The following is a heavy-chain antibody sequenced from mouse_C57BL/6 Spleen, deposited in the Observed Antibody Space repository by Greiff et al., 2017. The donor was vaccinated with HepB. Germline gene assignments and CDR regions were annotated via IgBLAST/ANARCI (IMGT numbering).Heavy chain of an antibody. D-gene: IGHD2-4*01. Sequence: ESGAELVKPGASVKISCKASGYAFSSYWMNWVKQRPGKGLEWIGQIYPGDGDTNYNGKFKGKATLTADKSSSTAYMQLSSLTSEDSAVYFCARRDYYDYDEGLFAYWGQGTLVTVSA. CDR3: ARRDYYDYDEGLFAY. CDR2: IYPGDGDT. V-gene: IGHV1-80*01. CDR1: GYAFSSYW. J-gene: IGHJ3*01.